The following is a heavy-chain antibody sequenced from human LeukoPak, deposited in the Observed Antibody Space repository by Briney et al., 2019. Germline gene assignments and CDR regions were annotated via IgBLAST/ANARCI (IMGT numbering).Heavy chain of an antibody. V-gene: IGHV3-11*01. Sequence: GGSLRLSCAASGFTFSDYYMSWIRQAPGKGLEWVSYISSSGSTIYYADSVKGRFTISRDNAKNSLYLQMNSLRAEDTAVYYCTRRYSSGYEPPYYYYGLDVWGQGTTVTVSS. CDR3: TRRYSSGYEPPYYYYGLDV. CDR1: GFTFSDYY. CDR2: ISSSGSTI. D-gene: IGHD5-12*01. J-gene: IGHJ6*02.